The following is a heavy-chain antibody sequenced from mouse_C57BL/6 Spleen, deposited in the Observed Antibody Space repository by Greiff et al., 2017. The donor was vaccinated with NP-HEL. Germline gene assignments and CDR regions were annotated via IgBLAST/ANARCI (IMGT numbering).Heavy chain of an antibody. CDR1: GFTFTDYY. Sequence: EVKLMESGGGLVQPGGSLSLSCAASGFTFTDYYMSWVRQPPGKALEWLGFIRNKANGYTTEYSASVKGRFTISRDNSQSILYLQMNALRAEDSATYYCARLGGYYEAWFAYWGQGTLVTVSA. V-gene: IGHV7-3*01. CDR3: ARLGGYYEAWFAY. D-gene: IGHD2-3*01. CDR2: IRNKANGYTT. J-gene: IGHJ3*01.